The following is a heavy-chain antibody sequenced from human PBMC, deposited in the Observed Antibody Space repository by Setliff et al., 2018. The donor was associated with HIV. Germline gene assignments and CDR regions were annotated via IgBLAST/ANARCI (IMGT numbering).Heavy chain of an antibody. J-gene: IGHJ4*02. CDR2: INWNGGST. Sequence: AGGSLRLSCAVSGFNFDDSGMSWVRQAPGKGLEWVSGINWNGGSTGYADSVKGRFIASTDNAKNSLFLEMNSLKAEDTAVYYCARAYNVYDYRFDSSGYDYWGQGTLVTVSS. CDR1: GFNFDDSG. V-gene: IGHV3-20*04. D-gene: IGHD3-22*01. CDR3: ARAYNVYDYRFDSSGYDY.